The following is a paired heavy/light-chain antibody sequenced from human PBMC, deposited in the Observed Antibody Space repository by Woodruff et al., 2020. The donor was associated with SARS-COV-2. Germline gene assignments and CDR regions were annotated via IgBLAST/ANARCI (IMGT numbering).Heavy chain of an antibody. CDR2: INHSGNT. Sequence: QVQLQQWGAGLLKPSETLSLTCAVYGGSLSGFYWSWIRQSPGKGLECIGEINHSGNTNYNPALKSRVTISVDTSKNQFSLKLSSVTAADTAVYYCARIRKDAIPLIVVIHYYYYMDVWGKGTTVTVSS. CDR1: GGSLSGFY. CDR3: ARIRKDAIPLIVVIHYYYYMDV. J-gene: IGHJ6*03. D-gene: IGHD3-22*01. V-gene: IGHV4-34*01.
Light chain of an antibody. V-gene: IGLV3-19*01. CDR2: GKN. CDR3: NSRDTSDKHFV. J-gene: IGLJ1*01. CDR1: SLRTYY. Sequence: SSELTQDPAVSVALGQTVRITCQGDSLRTYYATWYQQKPGQAPVLVIYGKNNRPSGIPDRFSGSSSGNTASLTITGAQAEDEADYHCNSRDTSDKHFVFGSGTKVTVL.